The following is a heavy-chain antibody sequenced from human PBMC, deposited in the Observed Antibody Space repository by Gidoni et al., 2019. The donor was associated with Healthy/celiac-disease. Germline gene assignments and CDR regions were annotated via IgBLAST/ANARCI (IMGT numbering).Heavy chain of an antibody. V-gene: IGHV3-21*01. J-gene: IGHJ4*02. D-gene: IGHD3-3*01. CDR3: ARDSAYYDFWSGYNY. Sequence: EVQLVESGGGLVKPGGSLRLSCAASGFTFSRYSMNWVRQAQGKGLEWVSSISSSSRYIYYADSVKGRFTISRDNAKNSLYLQMNSLRAEDTAVYYCARDSAYYDFWSGYNYWGQGTLVTVSS. CDR1: GFTFSRYS. CDR2: ISSSSRYI.